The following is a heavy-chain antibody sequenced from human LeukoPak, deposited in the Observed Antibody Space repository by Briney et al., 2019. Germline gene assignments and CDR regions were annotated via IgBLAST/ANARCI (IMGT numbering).Heavy chain of an antibody. Sequence: GRSLRLSCAASGFTCSSYGMHWVRQAPGEGLEWVAVISYDGSNKYYADSVKGRFTISRDNSKNTLYLQMNSLRAEDTAVYYCAKDLTRSGYYGSGSYPNWFDPWGQGTLVTVSS. CDR2: ISYDGSNK. D-gene: IGHD3-10*01. CDR1: GFTCSSYG. V-gene: IGHV3-30*18. CDR3: AKDLTRSGYYGSGSYPNWFDP. J-gene: IGHJ5*02.